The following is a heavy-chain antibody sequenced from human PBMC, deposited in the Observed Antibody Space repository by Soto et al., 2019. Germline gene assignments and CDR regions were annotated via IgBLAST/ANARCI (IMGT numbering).Heavy chain of an antibody. CDR2: ITGRSDYI. CDR1: GFTFSDYT. V-gene: IGHV3-21*01. D-gene: IGHD1-26*01. J-gene: IGHJ4*02. Sequence: GGSLRLSCAASGFTFSDYTMNWVRQTPVKGLEWVSEITGRSDYIYYADSVKGRFAISRDNAKNSLYLQMSSLRGEDTAIYYCAGGDGSYFYWGQGTLVTVSS. CDR3: AGGDGSYFY.